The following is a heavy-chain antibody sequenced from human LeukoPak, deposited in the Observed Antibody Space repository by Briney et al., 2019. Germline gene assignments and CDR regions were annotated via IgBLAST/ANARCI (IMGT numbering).Heavy chain of an antibody. Sequence: ASVKVSCKASGGMFSSYAINWVRQATGQGLEWMGWMNPNSGNTGYAQKFQGRVTMTRNTSISTAYMELSSLRSEDTAVYYCARRGQNYYYYGMDVWGQGTTVTVSS. CDR1: GGMFSSYA. J-gene: IGHJ6*02. CDR2: MNPNSGNT. CDR3: ARRGQNYYYYGMDV. V-gene: IGHV1-8*02.